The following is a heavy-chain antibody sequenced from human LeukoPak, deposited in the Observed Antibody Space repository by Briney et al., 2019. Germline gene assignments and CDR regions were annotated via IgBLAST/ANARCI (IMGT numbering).Heavy chain of an antibody. CDR2: IYYSGST. V-gene: IGHV4-39*07. CDR3: ARVIAAAPGYWYFDL. D-gene: IGHD6-13*01. Sequence: SETLSLTCTVSGGSISSSSYYWGWIRQPPGKGLEWIGSIYYSGSTYCNPSLKSRVTISVDTSKNQFSLKLSSVTAADTAVYYCARVIAAAPGYWYFDLWGRGTLVTVSS. J-gene: IGHJ2*01. CDR1: GGSISSSSYY.